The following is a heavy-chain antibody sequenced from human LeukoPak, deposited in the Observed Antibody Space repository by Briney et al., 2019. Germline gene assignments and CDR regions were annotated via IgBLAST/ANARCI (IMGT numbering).Heavy chain of an antibody. CDR1: GYTFTGYY. CDR2: INPNSGGT. V-gene: IGHV1-2*02. D-gene: IGHD2-2*01. CDR3: ARSAPYCTSWHFDY. Sequence: ASVKVSCKASGYTFTGYYMHWVRQAPGQGLEWMGWINPNSGGTNYAQKFQGRVTMTRDTSISTAYMELSRLRSDDTAVYYCARSAPYCTSWHFDYWGQGTLVTVSS. J-gene: IGHJ4*02.